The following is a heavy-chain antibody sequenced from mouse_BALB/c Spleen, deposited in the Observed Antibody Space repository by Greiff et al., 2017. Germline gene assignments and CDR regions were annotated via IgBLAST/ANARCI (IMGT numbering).Heavy chain of an antibody. CDR3: TPFYSYWYFDV. CDR1: GFTFSNYW. V-gene: IGHV6-6*02. Sequence: EVNVVESGGGLVQPGGSMKLSCVASGFTFSNYWMNWVRQSPEKGLEWVAEIRLKSNNYATHYAESVKGRFTISRDDSKSSVYLQMNNLRAEDTGIYYCTPFYSYWYFDVWGAGTTVTVSS. CDR2: IRLKSNNYAT. D-gene: IGHD2-1*01. J-gene: IGHJ1*01.